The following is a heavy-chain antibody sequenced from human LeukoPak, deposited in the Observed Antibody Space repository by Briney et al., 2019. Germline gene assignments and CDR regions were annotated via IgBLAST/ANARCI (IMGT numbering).Heavy chain of an antibody. CDR1: GFTVSSNY. CDR2: IYSGGST. D-gene: IGHD2-2*03. V-gene: IGHV3-66*01. Sequence: GGSLRLSCAASGFTVSSNYMSWVRQAPGKGLEWVSVIYSGGSTYYADSVKGRFTIPRDNAKNSLYLQMNSLRAEDTAVYYCARDPHGGGYCSSTSCPWWGQGTLVTVSS. CDR3: ARDPHGGGYCSSTSCPW. J-gene: IGHJ4*02.